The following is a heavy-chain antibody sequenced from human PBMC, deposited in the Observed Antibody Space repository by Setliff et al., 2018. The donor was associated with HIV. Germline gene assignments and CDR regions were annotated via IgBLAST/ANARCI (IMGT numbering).Heavy chain of an antibody. CDR3: ARDDGGYNYVEAFDV. Sequence: SVKVSCKTVGFPFTGNYLHWVRQAPGQGLEWMGWIGPYNGRTEYAQEFQGRVSLTIDTSASTAYMELRSLRSDDPAVYYCARDDGGYNYVEAFDVWGQGTMVTVSS. CDR2: IGPYNGRT. CDR1: GFPFTGNY. J-gene: IGHJ3*01. V-gene: IGHV1-18*04. D-gene: IGHD3-16*01.